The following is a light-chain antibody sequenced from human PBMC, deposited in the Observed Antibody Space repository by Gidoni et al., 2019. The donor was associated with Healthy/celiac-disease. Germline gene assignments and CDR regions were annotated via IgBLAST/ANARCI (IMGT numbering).Light chain of an antibody. Sequence: QSALTQPASVSGSPGQSITISCTGTSSDGGGYNYVSWYQQHPGKAPKLMIYDVLNPPSGVSNRFSGSKSGNTASLTISGVQAEDEADYYCSSYTSSSLVVFGGGTKLTVL. CDR1: SSDGGGYNY. CDR2: DVL. V-gene: IGLV2-14*01. J-gene: IGLJ2*01. CDR3: SSYTSSSLVV.